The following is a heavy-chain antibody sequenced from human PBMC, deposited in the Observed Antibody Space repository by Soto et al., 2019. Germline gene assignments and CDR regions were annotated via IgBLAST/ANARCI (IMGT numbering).Heavy chain of an antibody. CDR1: GFTFSSYG. D-gene: IGHD3-10*01. V-gene: IGHV3-33*01. J-gene: IGHJ4*02. Sequence: QVQLVESGGGVVQPGRSLRLSCVASGFTFSSYGMHWVRQAPGKGLEWVAVIWYDGSNKYYADSVKGRFTISRDNSKNTLYLQMNSLRAEDTAVYYCATLWFGESKNDYWGQGTLVTVSS. CDR3: ATLWFGESKNDY. CDR2: IWYDGSNK.